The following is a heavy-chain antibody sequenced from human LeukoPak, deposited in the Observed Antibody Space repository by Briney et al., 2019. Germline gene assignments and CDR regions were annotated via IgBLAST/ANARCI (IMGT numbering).Heavy chain of an antibody. Sequence: SVKVSCKASGGTFSSYAISWVRQAPGQGLEWMGGIIPIFGTANYAQKFQGRVTITADESTSTAYMELSSLRSEDTAVYYWAREPLGYCSGGSCYFDYWGQGTLVTVSS. D-gene: IGHD2-15*01. CDR2: IIPIFGTA. CDR1: GGTFSSYA. V-gene: IGHV1-69*13. J-gene: IGHJ4*02. CDR3: AREPLGYCSGGSCYFDY.